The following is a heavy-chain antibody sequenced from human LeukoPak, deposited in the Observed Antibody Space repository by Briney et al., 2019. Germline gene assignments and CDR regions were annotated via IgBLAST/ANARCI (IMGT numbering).Heavy chain of an antibody. CDR1: GGTFSSYA. V-gene: IGHV1-69*04. CDR2: IIPILGIA. Sequence: SVKVSCEASGGTFSSYAISWVRQAPGQGLEWMGRIIPILGIANYAQKFQGRVTITADKSTSTAYMELSSLRSEDTAVYYCARIDGYNPPDYWGQGTPVTVSS. CDR3: ARIDGYNPPDY. J-gene: IGHJ4*02. D-gene: IGHD5-12*01.